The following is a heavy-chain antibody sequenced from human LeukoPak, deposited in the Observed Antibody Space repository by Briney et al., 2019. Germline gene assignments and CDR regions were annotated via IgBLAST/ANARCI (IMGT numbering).Heavy chain of an antibody. CDR2: IGGSGGRT. CDR3: AKRGVVIRVILVGFHKEAYYFDS. V-gene: IGHV3-23*01. Sequence: GGSLRLSCAVSGITLSNYGMSWVRQAAGKGLEWVAGIGGSGGRTNYADSVKGRFTISRDNPKNTLYLQMNSLRAEDTAVYFCAKRGVVIRVILVGFHKEAYYFDSWGQGALVIVSS. CDR1: GITLSNYG. D-gene: IGHD3-22*01. J-gene: IGHJ4*02.